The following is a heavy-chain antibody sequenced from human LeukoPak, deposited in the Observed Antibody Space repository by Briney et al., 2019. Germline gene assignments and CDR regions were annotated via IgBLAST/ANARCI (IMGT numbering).Heavy chain of an antibody. CDR1: GYSFTSYW. Sequence: GESLKISCKGSGYSFTSYWISWVRQMPGKGLEWMGRIPPTSSYPTYRPSFHVHVTFSSYKSISIAYLQCSSLKASDTAMYYSVSLEQWLHAIYDYWGQGTLVTVSS. D-gene: IGHD6-19*01. J-gene: IGHJ4*02. CDR2: IPPTSSYP. V-gene: IGHV5-10-1*01. CDR3: VSLEQWLHAIYDY.